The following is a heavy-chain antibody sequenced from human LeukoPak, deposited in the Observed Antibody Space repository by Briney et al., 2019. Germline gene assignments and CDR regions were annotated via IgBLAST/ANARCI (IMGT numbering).Heavy chain of an antibody. CDR3: AKNGNDHHRGRYFQH. D-gene: IGHD6-19*01. CDR2: ISGNGEST. CDR1: GFTFSSYA. J-gene: IGHJ1*01. Sequence: GGSLRLSCAASGFTFSSYAMTWVRQAPGKGLEWVSTISGNGESTYFGDSVKGRFSISRDPSKNTLHLQMNSLRVEDTAVYFCAKNGNDHHRGRYFQHWGQGTLVTVSP. V-gene: IGHV3-23*01.